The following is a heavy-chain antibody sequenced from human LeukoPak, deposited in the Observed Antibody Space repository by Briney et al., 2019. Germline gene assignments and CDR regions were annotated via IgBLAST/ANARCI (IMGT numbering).Heavy chain of an antibody. V-gene: IGHV3-15*01. D-gene: IGHD3-10*01. CDR2: IKNKPDGGTS. CDR1: GVTVSSNY. CDR3: TVVNYGSGSYPLGS. Sequence: PGGSLRLSCAASGVTVSSNYMTWVRQAPGKGLELVARIKNKPDGGTSDYTAPVKGRFTISRDDSKSTLYLQMNSLKTEDTAVYYCTVVNYGSGSYPLGSWGQGTLVTVSS. J-gene: IGHJ5*02.